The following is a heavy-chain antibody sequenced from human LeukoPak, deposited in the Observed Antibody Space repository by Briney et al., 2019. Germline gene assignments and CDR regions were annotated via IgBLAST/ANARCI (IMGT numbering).Heavy chain of an antibody. J-gene: IGHJ3*02. CDR1: GFTFRNYA. CDR2: ISGSDNSR. V-gene: IGHV3-23*01. Sequence: PGGSLRLSCEASGFTFRNYAMSWVRQAPGKGLEWVSSISGSDNSRYYADSVKGRFTVSRDNSKNTLYVQMNSLSAEDTALYYCARGGTTGMTSPLRAFDIWGQGTMVTVSS. CDR3: ARGGTTGMTSPLRAFDI. D-gene: IGHD1-1*01.